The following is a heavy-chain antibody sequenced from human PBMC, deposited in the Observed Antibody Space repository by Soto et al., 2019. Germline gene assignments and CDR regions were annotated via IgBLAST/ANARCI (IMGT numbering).Heavy chain of an antibody. CDR3: ACGEETRSYYDCSGYLGAFAI. CDR1: GGTFSSYA. CDR2: IIPIFGTA. D-gene: IGHD3-22*01. V-gene: IGHV1-69*13. J-gene: IGHJ3*02. Sequence: SVKVSCKASGGTFSSYAISWVRQAPGQGLEWMGGIIPIFGTANYAQKFQGRVTITADESTSTAYMELSSLRSEDTAVYYCACGEETRSYYDCSGYLGAFAIRRHGTMVTVS.